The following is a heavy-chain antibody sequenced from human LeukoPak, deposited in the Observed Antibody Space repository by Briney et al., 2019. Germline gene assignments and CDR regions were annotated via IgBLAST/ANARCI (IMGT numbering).Heavy chain of an antibody. CDR3: ARDEAVAGYDY. V-gene: IGHV3-48*01. CDR1: GFTFNNYW. D-gene: IGHD6-19*01. J-gene: IGHJ4*02. CDR2: ISSSSSTI. Sequence: GGSLRLSCSASGFTFNNYWMHWVRQAPGKGLEWVSYISSSSSTIYYADSVKGRFTISRDNAKNSLYLQMNSLRAEDTAVYYCARDEAVAGYDYWGQGTLVTVSS.